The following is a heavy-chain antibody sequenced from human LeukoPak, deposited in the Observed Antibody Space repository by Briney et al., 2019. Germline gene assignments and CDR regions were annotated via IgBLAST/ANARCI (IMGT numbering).Heavy chain of an antibody. CDR3: AKDLRLLWFGELGNFDY. CDR2: ISGSGGST. J-gene: IGHJ4*02. V-gene: IGHV3-23*01. CDR1: GFTFSTYA. D-gene: IGHD3-10*01. Sequence: GGSLRLSCAASGFTFSTYAMSWVRQAPGKGLEWVSGISGSGGSTYYADSVKGRFTISRDNSKNTLYLQMNSLRAEDTAVYYCAKDLRLLWFGELGNFDYWGQGTLVTVSS.